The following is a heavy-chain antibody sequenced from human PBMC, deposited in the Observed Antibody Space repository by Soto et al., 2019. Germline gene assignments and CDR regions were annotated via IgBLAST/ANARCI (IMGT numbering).Heavy chain of an antibody. CDR2: ISRSGGDT. CDR3: AKDMDAFWSGYYLRGYFDL. V-gene: IGHV3-23*01. D-gene: IGHD3-3*01. Sequence: EVQLLESGGGLVQPGGSLRLSCVVSGFTFSNYGMNWVRQAPGKGLEWVSGISRSGGDTYYVDSVRGRFTISRDNSKTTLYLQMDSLRAEDTAVYYCAKDMDAFWSGYYLRGYFDLWGRGTLVTVS. J-gene: IGHJ2*01. CDR1: GFTFSNYG.